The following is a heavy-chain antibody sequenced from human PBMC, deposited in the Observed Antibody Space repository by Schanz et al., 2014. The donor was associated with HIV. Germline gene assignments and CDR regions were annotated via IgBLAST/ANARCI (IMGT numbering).Heavy chain of an antibody. CDR2: VYHTGST. D-gene: IGHD3-3*01. CDR1: GASLMNYY. J-gene: IGHJ4*02. CDR3: ARGDMFWYEFAF. Sequence: QVQLQESGPGLVKTSETLSLTCSVSGASLMNYYWSWIRQAPGKGPEWIGFVYHTGSTMYRPSLRGRVIISMDVSKNQFFLTLTSVTPADTATYYCARGDMFWYEFAFWGQGTLVGVSS. V-gene: IGHV4-59*01.